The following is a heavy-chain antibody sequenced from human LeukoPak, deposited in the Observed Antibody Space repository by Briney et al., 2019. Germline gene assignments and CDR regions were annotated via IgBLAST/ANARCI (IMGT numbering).Heavy chain of an antibody. CDR2: INPSGGST. J-gene: IGHJ4*02. D-gene: IGHD2-2*01. Sequence: EASVKVSCKASGYTFTSYYMHWVRQAPGQGLEWMGIINPSGGSTSYAQKLQGRVTMTRDTSTSTVYMELSSLRSGDTAVYYCARAYCSSTSCYANYFDYWGQGTLVTVSS. CDR3: ARAYCSSTSCYANYFDY. CDR1: GYTFTSYY. V-gene: IGHV1-46*01.